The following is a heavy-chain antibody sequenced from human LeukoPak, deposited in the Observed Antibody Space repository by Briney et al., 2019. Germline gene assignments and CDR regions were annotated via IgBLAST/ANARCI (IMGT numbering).Heavy chain of an antibody. J-gene: IGHJ4*02. CDR1: GFTFSSYA. D-gene: IGHD3-22*01. CDR3: ARDEDYYDSSGYYFEFRY. CDR2: ISGSGGST. V-gene: IGHV3-23*01. Sequence: PGGSLRLSCAASGFTFSSYAMSWVRQAPGKGLEWVSAISGSGGSTYYADSVKGRFTISRDNSKNTLYLQMNSLRAEDTAVYYCARDEDYYDSSGYYFEFRYWGQGTLVTVSS.